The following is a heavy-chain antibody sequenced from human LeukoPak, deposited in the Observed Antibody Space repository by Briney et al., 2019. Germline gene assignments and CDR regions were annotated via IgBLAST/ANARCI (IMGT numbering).Heavy chain of an antibody. CDR1: GGSISSGSYY. D-gene: IGHD5-12*01. V-gene: IGHV4-61*02. CDR2: IYTSGST. J-gene: IGHJ6*03. CDR3: ARELGPYSGYEGPYYYYYYMDV. Sequence: SETLSLTCTVSGGSISSGSYYWSWIRQPAGKGLEWIGRIYTSGSTNYNPSLKSRVTISVDTSKNQFSLKLSSVTAADTAVYYCARELGPYSGYEGPYYYYYYMDVWGKGTTVTVSS.